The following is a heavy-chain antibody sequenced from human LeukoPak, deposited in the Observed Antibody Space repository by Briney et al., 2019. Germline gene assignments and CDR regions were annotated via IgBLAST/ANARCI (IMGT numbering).Heavy chain of an antibody. V-gene: IGHV4-34*01. J-gene: IGHJ5*02. CDR3: ARVVPITIFGVVVPNWFDP. Sequence: SETLSLTCAVYGGSFSGYYWSWIRQPPGKGLEWIGEINHSGSTNYNPSLKSRVTISVDTSKNQFSLKLSSVTAADTAVYYCARVVPITIFGVVVPNWFDPWGQGTLVTVSS. D-gene: IGHD3-3*01. CDR1: GGSFSGYY. CDR2: INHSGST.